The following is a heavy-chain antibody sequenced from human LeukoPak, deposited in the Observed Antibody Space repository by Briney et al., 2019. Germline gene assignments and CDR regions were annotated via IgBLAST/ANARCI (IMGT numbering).Heavy chain of an antibody. Sequence: GGSLRLSCAASGFTLSSYEMNWVRQAPGQGLEGVSYISSSGSTIYYADSVQGRFTIPRDNAKNSLYLQMNSLRAEDTAVYYCAELGITMIGGVWGKGTTVTISS. CDR2: ISSSGSTI. J-gene: IGHJ6*04. D-gene: IGHD3-10*02. CDR3: AELGITMIGGV. CDR1: GFTLSSYE. V-gene: IGHV3-48*03.